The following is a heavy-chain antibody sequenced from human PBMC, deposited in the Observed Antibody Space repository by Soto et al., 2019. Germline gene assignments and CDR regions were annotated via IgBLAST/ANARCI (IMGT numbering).Heavy chain of an antibody. V-gene: IGHV3-33*03. D-gene: IGHD2-8*01. CDR3: ARRGCVKGVCYNSYDM. J-gene: IGHJ3*02. Sequence: QVQLVESGGGVVQPGRSLRLSCAVSGFTFSDFGMHWVRQAPGKGLEWVALIWYHGGNEEYADSVKGLFSISRDNSKNTLSLQMDSLRAEDTAVYYCARRGCVKGVCYNSYDMWGQGTMVTVSS. CDR2: IWYHGGNE. CDR1: GFTFSDFG.